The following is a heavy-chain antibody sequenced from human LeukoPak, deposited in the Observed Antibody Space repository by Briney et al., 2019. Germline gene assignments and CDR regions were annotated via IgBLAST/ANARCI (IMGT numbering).Heavy chain of an antibody. D-gene: IGHD7-27*01. CDR3: ATLGRVDVADY. CDR1: GFTFSSYW. J-gene: IGHJ4*02. V-gene: IGHV3-74*01. CDR2: INSDGSST. Sequence: GGSLRLSCAASGFTFSSYWMHWVRQAPGKGLVWVSRINSDGSSTSYADSVKGRFTISRDNAKNTLYLQMNSLRAEDTAVYYCATLGRVDVADYWGQGTLVTVSS.